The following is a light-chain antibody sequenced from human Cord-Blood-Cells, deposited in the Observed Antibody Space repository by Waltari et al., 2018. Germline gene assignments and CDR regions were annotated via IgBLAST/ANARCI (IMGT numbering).Light chain of an antibody. CDR3: QQYNSYSPELT. V-gene: IGKV1-5*03. J-gene: IGKJ3*01. CDR2: KAS. CDR1: QSISSW. Sequence: DIQMTQSPSTLSASVGDRVTITCRASQSISSWLAWYQQKPGKAPKLLIYKASSLESGVPSRFSGSGSGTEFTLTISSLQPDDFATYYCQQYNSYSPELTFGPRTKVDIK.